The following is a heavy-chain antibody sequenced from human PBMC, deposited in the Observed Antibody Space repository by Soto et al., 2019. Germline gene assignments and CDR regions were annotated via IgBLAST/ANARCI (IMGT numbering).Heavy chain of an antibody. CDR2: IYPGDHET. Sequence: GESLKISCRCAGYTFSNFWIAWVRRLPGKGLEWMGIIYPGDHETRYSPSFHGKVTISADKSINTAYLQWSSLEASDSAFYYCARSPRSSPYFDYWGQGALVTVSS. D-gene: IGHD6-13*01. J-gene: IGHJ4*02. V-gene: IGHV5-51*01. CDR3: ARSPRSSPYFDY. CDR1: GYTFSNFW.